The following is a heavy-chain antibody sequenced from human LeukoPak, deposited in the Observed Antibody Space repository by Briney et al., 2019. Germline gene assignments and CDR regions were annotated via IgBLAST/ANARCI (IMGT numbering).Heavy chain of an antibody. J-gene: IGHJ6*02. V-gene: IGHV4-59*01. CDR3: ARDSYSSSWFYYYGMDV. CDR2: IYYSGST. D-gene: IGHD6-13*01. Sequence: SETLSLTCTVSGGSISSYYWSWIRQPPGKGLEWIGYIYYSGSTNYNPSLKSRVTISVDTSKNQFSLKLSSVTAADTAVCYCARDSYSSSWFYYYGMDVWGQGTTVTVSS. CDR1: GGSISSYY.